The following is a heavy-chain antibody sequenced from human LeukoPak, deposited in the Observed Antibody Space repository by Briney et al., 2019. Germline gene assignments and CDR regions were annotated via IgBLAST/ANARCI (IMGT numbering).Heavy chain of an antibody. V-gene: IGHV3-21*01. CDR3: ARDLAVTTSYYYYYGMDV. D-gene: IGHD4-11*01. CDR1: GFTFSSYS. Sequence: GGSLGLSCAASGFTFSSYSMNWVRQAPGKGLEWVSSISSSSSYIYYADSVKGRFTISRDNAKNSLYLQMNSLRAENTAVYYCARDLAVTTSYYYYYGMDVWAKGPRSPSP. CDR2: ISSSSSYI. J-gene: IGHJ6*02.